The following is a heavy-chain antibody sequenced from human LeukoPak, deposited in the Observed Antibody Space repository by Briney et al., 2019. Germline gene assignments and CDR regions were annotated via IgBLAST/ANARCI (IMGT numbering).Heavy chain of an antibody. V-gene: IGHV1-8*01. Sequence: ASVKVSSKASGYTFTSYDINWVRQATGQGLEWMGWMNPNSGNTGYAQKFQGRVTMTRNTSMSTAYMELSSQRSEDTAVYYCARGEDTAMGTDYWGQGTLVTVSS. CDR2: MNPNSGNT. CDR1: GYTFTSYD. D-gene: IGHD5-18*01. J-gene: IGHJ4*02. CDR3: ARGEDTAMGTDY.